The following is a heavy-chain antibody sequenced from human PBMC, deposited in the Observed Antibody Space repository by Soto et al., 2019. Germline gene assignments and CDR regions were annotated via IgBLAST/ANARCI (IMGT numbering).Heavy chain of an antibody. CDR1: GFTFSSYW. CDR2: IKSNGGNI. CDR3: AKDGSHNFDY. Sequence: GGSLSLSCAASGFTFSSYWMHWVRLVPGKGLVWVALIKSNGGNIRYADSVKGRFTISRDNAKNTLYLQMNSLRAEDTAVYYCAKDGSHNFDYWGQGTLVTVSS. J-gene: IGHJ4*02. D-gene: IGHD1-26*01. V-gene: IGHV3-74*01.